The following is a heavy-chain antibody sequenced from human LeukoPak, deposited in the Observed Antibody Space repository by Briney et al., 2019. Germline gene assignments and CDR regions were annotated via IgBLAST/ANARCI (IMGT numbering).Heavy chain of an antibody. CDR3: ARDYMSYSSSWGYYFDY. D-gene: IGHD6-13*01. V-gene: IGHV1-69*13. Sequence: SVKVSCKASGGTFSSYAISWVRQAPGQGLEWMGGIIPIFGTANYAQKFQGRVTITADESTSTAYMELSSLRSEDTAVYYCARDYMSYSSSWGYYFDYWGQGTLVTVSS. J-gene: IGHJ4*02. CDR1: GGTFSSYA. CDR2: IIPIFGTA.